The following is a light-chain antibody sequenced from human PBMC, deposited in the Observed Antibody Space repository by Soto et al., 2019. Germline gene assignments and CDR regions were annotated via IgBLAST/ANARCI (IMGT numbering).Light chain of an antibody. CDR2: RND. Sequence: QSVLTQAPSASGTPGQRVTISCSGSSSNIGTNPVNWYQHLPGTAPKLLIYRNDQRPSGVPDRFYGSKFGTSASLAISGLQAEDEGGDYCSGLDDNLNRPFFGGGTKLTVL. CDR1: SSNIGTNP. V-gene: IGLV1-44*01. J-gene: IGLJ2*01. CDR3: SGLDDNLNRPF.